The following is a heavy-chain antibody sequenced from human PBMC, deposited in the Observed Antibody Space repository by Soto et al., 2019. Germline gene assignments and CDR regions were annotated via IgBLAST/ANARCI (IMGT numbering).Heavy chain of an antibody. CDR3: ATHYSSGGSYYYYGVDV. CDR1: GGTFSSYA. CDR2: IIPIFGTA. V-gene: IGHV1-69*12. Sequence: QVQLVQSGAEVKKPGSSVKVSCKASGGTFSSYAISWVRQAPGQGLEWMGGIIPIFGTADYAQKFQGRVTITADESTSTAYMELSSLRSDDTAVYYCATHYSSGGSYYYYGVDVWGQGTTVTVSS. D-gene: IGHD6-19*01. J-gene: IGHJ6*02.